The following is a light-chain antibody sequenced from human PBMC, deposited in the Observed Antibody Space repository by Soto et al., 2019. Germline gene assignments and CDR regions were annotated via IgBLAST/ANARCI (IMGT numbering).Light chain of an antibody. V-gene: IGKV3-20*01. CDR3: QQYQSLT. J-gene: IGKJ4*01. CDR2: GAS. CDR1: HSIHYSY. Sequence: LSQSPGTLSLSPVARATLSCRASHSIHYSYLTWYQQKPGQAPRLLIHGASSRVTGIPDRFSGSGSGTDFTLTITRLEPEDFAVYYCQQYQSLTFGGGTKVDIK.